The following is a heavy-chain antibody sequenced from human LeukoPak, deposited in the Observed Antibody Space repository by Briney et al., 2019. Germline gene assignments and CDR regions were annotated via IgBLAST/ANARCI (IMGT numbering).Heavy chain of an antibody. CDR1: GITLSNYG. V-gene: IGHV3-23*01. CDR3: AKRGVVIRVILGGFHKEAYYFDS. CDR2: ISGSGGGT. J-gene: IGHJ4*02. D-gene: IGHD3-22*01. Sequence: AGSLRLSCAVSGITLSNYGMSWVRQAPGKGLEWVAGISGSGGGTNYADSVKGRFTISRDNPKNTLYLQMNSLRAEETAVYFCAKRGVVIRVILGGFHKEAYYFDSWGQGALVTVSS.